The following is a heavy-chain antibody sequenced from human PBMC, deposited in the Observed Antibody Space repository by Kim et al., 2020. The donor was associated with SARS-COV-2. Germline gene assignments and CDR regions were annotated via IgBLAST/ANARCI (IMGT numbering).Heavy chain of an antibody. CDR2: ISPNGETT. V-gene: IGHV1-46*01. CDR3: VRAEHQQHFDY. D-gene: IGHD2-2*01. Sequence: ASVKVSCKAPGYIFTNYYLHWVRQAPGQGLEWMGIISPNGETTTYPRKFLGRVTMTRDTSTSTVYMELSSLTSEDTAMYYCVRAEHQQHFDYWGQGILVTVSS. CDR1: GYIFTNYY. J-gene: IGHJ4*02.